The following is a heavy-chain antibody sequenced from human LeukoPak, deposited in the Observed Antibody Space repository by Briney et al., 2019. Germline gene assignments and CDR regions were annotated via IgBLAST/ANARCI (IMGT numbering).Heavy chain of an antibody. CDR1: GLTLSNYW. Sequence: GGSLRLSCAASGLTLSNYWMSSVRQAPGKGLEWVTNIKQDGSEKNYVDSVKGRFTISRDNTKNSLYLQMNSLRAEDTAVYYCSSTNSFDYWGQGTLVTVSS. CDR2: IKQDGSEK. J-gene: IGHJ4*02. V-gene: IGHV3-7*01. D-gene: IGHD2-2*01. CDR3: SSTNSFDY.